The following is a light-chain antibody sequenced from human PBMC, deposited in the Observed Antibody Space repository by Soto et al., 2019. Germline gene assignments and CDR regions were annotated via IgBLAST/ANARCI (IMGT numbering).Light chain of an antibody. CDR3: QSYDRCLIVLV. CDR1: NSKIGAGYD. J-gene: IGLJ2*01. CDR2: DYY. V-gene: IGLV1-40*01. Sequence: QSVLTQPPSVSGAPGQRVTIACTGNNSKIGAGYDVHWYRLLPGAAPTLLLSDYYHRPSGVHDRISGSKSGTSTSLAITDLQAEDEADYYCQSYDRCLIVLVLGTGTKHTVL.